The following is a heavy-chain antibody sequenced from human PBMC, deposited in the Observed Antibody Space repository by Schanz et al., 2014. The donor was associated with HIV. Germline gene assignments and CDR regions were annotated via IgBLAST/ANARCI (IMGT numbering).Heavy chain of an antibody. J-gene: IGHJ6*02. CDR2: ISYDGSDK. Sequence: QVRLVESGGGVVQPGRSRRLSCAASGFTLRSYAMHWVRQAPGKGRHWGAVISYDGSDKYYADSVKGRFTISRDNSKNTLYLQMNRMRTEDTAVYYCARDGAMAFSLGMDVWGQGTTVTVSS. V-gene: IGHV3-30-3*01. D-gene: IGHD2-2*01. CDR3: ARDGAMAFSLGMDV. CDR1: GFTLRSYA.